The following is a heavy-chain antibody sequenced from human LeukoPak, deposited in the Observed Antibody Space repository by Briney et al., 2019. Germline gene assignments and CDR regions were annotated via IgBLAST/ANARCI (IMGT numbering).Heavy chain of an antibody. CDR1: GFTFSDYY. Sequence: GGSLRLSCAASGFTFSDYYMSWIRQAPGKGLEWVSAISVSGNTYHAHSVKGRFTISRDSSRNTLYPQMNSLRAGDAAVYYCAKAPVTTCSGAYCYPFDYWSQGTLVTVSS. CDR3: AKAPVTTCSGAYCYPFDY. CDR2: ISVSGNT. V-gene: IGHV3-23*01. J-gene: IGHJ4*02. D-gene: IGHD2-15*01.